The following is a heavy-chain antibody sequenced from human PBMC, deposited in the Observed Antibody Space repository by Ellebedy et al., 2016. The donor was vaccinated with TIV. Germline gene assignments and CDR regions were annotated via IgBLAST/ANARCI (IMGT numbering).Heavy chain of an antibody. Sequence: GGSLRLSXVASGFTFSNYGMSWVRQAPGRGLEWVSPVSHSGDSTYYADSVKGRFTISRDNSRNTLFVELNSLRAEDTAVYYCAKSLYDGANRRGLFERWGQGTLVTVSS. CDR2: VSHSGDST. J-gene: IGHJ4*02. CDR1: GFTFSNYG. D-gene: IGHD5/OR15-5a*01. CDR3: AKSLYDGANRRGLFER. V-gene: IGHV3-23*01.